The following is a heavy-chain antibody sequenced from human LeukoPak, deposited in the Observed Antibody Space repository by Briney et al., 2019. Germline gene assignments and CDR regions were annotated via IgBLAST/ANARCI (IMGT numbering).Heavy chain of an antibody. D-gene: IGHD4-17*01. CDR3: ARSYGLIDY. CDR2: INPNSGGT. Sequence: GASVKVSRKASGYTLTVYYMHGVRQAPGQGREWMGWINPNSGGTNYAQKLQGRVTMTRDTSISTAYMELSRLRSDDTAVYYCARSYGLIDYWGQGTLVTVSS. V-gene: IGHV1-2*02. CDR1: GYTLTVYY. J-gene: IGHJ4*02.